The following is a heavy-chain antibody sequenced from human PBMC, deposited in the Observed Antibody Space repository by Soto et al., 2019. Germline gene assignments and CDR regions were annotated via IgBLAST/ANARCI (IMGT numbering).Heavy chain of an antibody. V-gene: IGHV3-23*01. J-gene: IGHJ4*02. D-gene: IGHD1-1*01. CDR2: ISYGGGTT. CDR3: AKDDRVRPFDY. Sequence: PGGSLRLSCAASEFTFSNYAMSWVRQAPGKGLEWVSAISYGGGTTYYTDSVKGRFTISRDNSKNTLYLQMNSLRAEDTAVYYCAKDDRVRPFDYWGQGTLVTVSS. CDR1: EFTFSNYA.